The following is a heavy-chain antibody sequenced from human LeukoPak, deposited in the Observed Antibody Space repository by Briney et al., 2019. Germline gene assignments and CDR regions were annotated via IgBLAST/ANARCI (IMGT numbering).Heavy chain of an antibody. V-gene: IGHV4-61*03. CDR2: INYNGRT. CDR1: GGSISSSYY. D-gene: IGHD4-23*01. CDR3: ARHPIGGNYYFDF. Sequence: PSETLSLTCTGSGGSISSSYYWSWIRQSPGKRLEWIASINYNGRTKFNPSLQSRVTISLDTSNNHFSLQLRSVTAADTAVYYCARHPIGGNYYFDFWGQGTLVTVSS. J-gene: IGHJ4*02.